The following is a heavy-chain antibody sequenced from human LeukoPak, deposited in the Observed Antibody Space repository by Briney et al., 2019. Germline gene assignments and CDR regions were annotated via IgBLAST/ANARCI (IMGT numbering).Heavy chain of an antibody. D-gene: IGHD3-22*01. CDR2: IKSKTDGGTT. J-gene: IGHJ4*02. CDR3: TAAGGSGYNGDY. V-gene: IGHV3-15*01. Sequence: PGGSLRLSCAASGFTFSNAWMSWVRQAPGKGLEWVGRIKSKTDGGTTDYAAPVKGRFTISRDDSKNTLYLQMNSLKTEDTAVYYCTAAGGSGYNGDYWGQGTLVTVSS. CDR1: GFTFSNAW.